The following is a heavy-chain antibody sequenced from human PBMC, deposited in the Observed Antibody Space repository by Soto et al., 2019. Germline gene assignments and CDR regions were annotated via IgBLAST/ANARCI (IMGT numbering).Heavy chain of an antibody. CDR1: GFTFSTYA. V-gene: IGHV3-23*01. Sequence: EVQLLESGGGLVQPGGSLRLSCAASGFTFSTYAMSWVRQAPGKGLDRVSEISGSGGSADYADSVKGRFTISRDKSKNTLFLQMNSLRAEDTAVYYCAKARFMTTMTTLPYYYFDHWGQGSLVTVSS. CDR2: ISGSGGSA. CDR3: AKARFMTTMTTLPYYYFDH. J-gene: IGHJ4*02. D-gene: IGHD4-17*01.